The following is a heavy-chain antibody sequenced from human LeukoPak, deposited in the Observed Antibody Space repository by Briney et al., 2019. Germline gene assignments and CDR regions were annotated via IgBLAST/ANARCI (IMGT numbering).Heavy chain of an antibody. CDR3: ASKAAAGY. CDR2: ISYDGSNK. J-gene: IGHJ4*02. CDR1: GFTFSSYA. Sequence: GSLRLSCAASGFTFSSYAMHWVRQAPGKGLEWVAVISYDGSNKYYADSVKGRFTISRDNSKNTLYLQMNSLRAEDTAVYYCASKAAAGYWGQGTLVTVSS. D-gene: IGHD6-13*01. V-gene: IGHV3-30*04.